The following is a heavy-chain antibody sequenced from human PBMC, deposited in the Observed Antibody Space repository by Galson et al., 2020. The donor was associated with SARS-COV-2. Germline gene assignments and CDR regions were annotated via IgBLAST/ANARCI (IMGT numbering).Heavy chain of an antibody. CDR3: ARSNGELSLSDAFDI. D-gene: IGHD3-16*02. CDR1: GFTFSDYY. V-gene: IGHV3-11*01. J-gene: IGHJ3*02. CDR2: ISVSGSNI. Sequence: GGSLRLSCAASGFTFSDYYMSWIRQAPGKGLEWVSYISVSGSNIYYADSVKDRFTISRDNAKNSLYLQMNSLRAEDTAVYYCARSNGELSLSDAFDIWGQGTMVTVSS.